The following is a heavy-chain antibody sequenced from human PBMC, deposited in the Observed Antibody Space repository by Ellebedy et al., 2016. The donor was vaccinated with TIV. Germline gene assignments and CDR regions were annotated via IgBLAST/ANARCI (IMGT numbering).Heavy chain of an antibody. CDR3: ASHLRADAFDI. CDR2: IWYDGSNK. J-gene: IGHJ3*02. V-gene: IGHV3-33*08. CDR1: GFTFSSYG. Sequence: GGSLRLSCAASGFTFSSYGMHWVRQAPGKGPEWVAVIWYDGSNKYYADSVNGRFTISRDNSKNTLYLQMNSLRAEDTAVYYCASHLRADAFDIWGQGTMVTVSS.